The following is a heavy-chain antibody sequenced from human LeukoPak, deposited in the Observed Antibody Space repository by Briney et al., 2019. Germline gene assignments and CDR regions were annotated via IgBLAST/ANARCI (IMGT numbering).Heavy chain of an antibody. V-gene: IGHV1-18*01. D-gene: IGHD3-22*01. Sequence: GASVKVSCKASGYTFTSYGISWVRQAPGQGLEWMGWISAYNGNTNYAQKLQGRVTMTTDTSTSTAYMELRSLRSDDTAVYHCARDQDYYDSSGYYYTDAFDIWGQGTMVTVSS. J-gene: IGHJ3*02. CDR2: ISAYNGNT. CDR1: GYTFTSYG. CDR3: ARDQDYYDSSGYYYTDAFDI.